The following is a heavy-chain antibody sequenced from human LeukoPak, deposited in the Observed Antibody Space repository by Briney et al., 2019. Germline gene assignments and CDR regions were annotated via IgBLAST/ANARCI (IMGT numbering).Heavy chain of an antibody. V-gene: IGHV4-30-2*01. CDR3: ARGTDYGDNWFDP. J-gene: IGHJ5*02. CDR2: IYHSGST. D-gene: IGHD4-17*01. Sequence: SQTLSLTCAVSGGSISSGGYSWSWIRQPPGKGLEWIGYIYHSGSTYYNPSLKSRVTFSVDRSKNQFSLKLSSVTAADTAVYYCARGTDYGDNWFDPWARGTLVTVSS. CDR1: GGSISSGGYS.